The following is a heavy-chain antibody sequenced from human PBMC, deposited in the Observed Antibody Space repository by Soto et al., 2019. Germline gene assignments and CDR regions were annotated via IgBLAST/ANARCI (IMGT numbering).Heavy chain of an antibody. CDR1: GGTFSSHG. V-gene: IGHV1-69*06. Sequence: SVKVSCKASGGTFSSHGIAWVRQVPGQGLEWMGGIMPTFGSATYAPKFQGRVTISADRSTSTAYMELSSLRSEDTAVYFCAAGEASSRNLAPYYLNFWGQGTLVTVSS. D-gene: IGHD6-13*01. J-gene: IGHJ4*02. CDR3: AAGEASSRNLAPYYLNF. CDR2: IMPTFGSA.